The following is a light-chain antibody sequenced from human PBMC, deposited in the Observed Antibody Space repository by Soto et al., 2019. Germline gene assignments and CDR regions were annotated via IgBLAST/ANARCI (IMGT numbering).Light chain of an antibody. V-gene: IGLV1-51*01. J-gene: IGLJ1*01. CDR1: SSNIGGNS. Sequence: QSLLTQPPSVSAAPRQKVTISCSASSSNIGGNSVSWYQQLPGTAPKLLIYDDTKRPPGISDRFSGSRSGTSATLGITGFQTGDGADYYGGSWDSSLSAYVFGTGTKVTVL. CDR2: DDT. CDR3: GSWDSSLSAYV.